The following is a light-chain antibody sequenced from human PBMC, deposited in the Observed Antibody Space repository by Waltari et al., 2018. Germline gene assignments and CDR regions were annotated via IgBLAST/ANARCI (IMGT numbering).Light chain of an antibody. CDR2: DVS. CDR3: NSYASNSNGL. V-gene: IGLV2-14*03. CDR1: SSDVGRYNY. Sequence: QSALTQPASVSGSPGQSITISCTGTSSDVGRYNYVSWYQQHPGKAPKLLIYDVSNLPSGVPSRCSGSKSGNTASLTISGLQAADEAHYYCNSYASNSNGLFGGGTKLTIL. J-gene: IGLJ2*01.